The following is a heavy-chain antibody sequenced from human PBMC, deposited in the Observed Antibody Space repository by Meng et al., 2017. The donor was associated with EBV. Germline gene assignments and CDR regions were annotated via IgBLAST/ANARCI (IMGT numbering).Heavy chain of an antibody. CDR1: GGPFRYYA. CDR2: FLPRLGAP. D-gene: IGHD3-10*01. CDR3: ASESGRGYTPDY. Sequence: QVAVVESAAELKKPGSSVKVSCKTSGGPFRYYAISWVRQAPGQGLEWLGGFLPRLGAPNYAQKFHGRVKITADESTSTHYMDLSSLRSEDTAIYYCASESGRGYTPDYWGQGTLVTVSS. J-gene: IGHJ4*02. V-gene: IGHV1-69*01.